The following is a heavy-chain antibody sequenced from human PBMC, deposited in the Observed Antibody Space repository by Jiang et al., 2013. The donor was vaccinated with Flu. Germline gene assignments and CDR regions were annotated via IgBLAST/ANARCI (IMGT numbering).Heavy chain of an antibody. V-gene: IGHV4-39*01. D-gene: IGHD6-19*01. J-gene: IGHJ4*02. CDR1: GGSISSSSYY. CDR2: IYYSGST. Sequence: GSGLVKPSETLSLTCTVSGGSISSSSYYWGWIRQPPGKGLEWIGSIYYSGSTYYNPSLKSRVTISVDTSKNQFSLKLSSVTAADTAVYYCARSIAVAGWLDYWGQGTLVTVSS. CDR3: ARSIAVAGWLDY.